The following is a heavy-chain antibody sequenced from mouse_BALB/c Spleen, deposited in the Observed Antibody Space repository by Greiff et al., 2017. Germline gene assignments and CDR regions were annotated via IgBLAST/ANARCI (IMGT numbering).Heavy chain of an antibody. CDR2: IYPGDGDT. D-gene: IGHD2-1*01. J-gene: IGHJ4*01. CDR1: GYTFTSYW. V-gene: IGHV1-87*01. Sequence: QVQLKQSGAELARPGASVKLSCKASGYTFTSYWMQWVKQRPGQGLEWIGAIYPGDGDTRYTQKFKGKATLTADKSSSTAYMQLSSLASEDSAVYYCARDGNYSYYAMDYWGQGTSVTVSS. CDR3: ARDGNYSYYAMDY.